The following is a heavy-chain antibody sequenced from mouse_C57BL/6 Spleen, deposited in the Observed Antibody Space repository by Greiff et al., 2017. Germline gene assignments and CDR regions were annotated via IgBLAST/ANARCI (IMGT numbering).Heavy chain of an antibody. D-gene: IGHD3-2*02. Sequence: EVMLVESGGGLVKPGGSLKLSCAASGFTFSSYAMSWVRQTPEKRLEWVATISDGGSYTYYPDNVQGRFTISRDNAKNNLYLQMSHLKSEDTAMYYCARDQGDSSGHFDYWGQGTTLTVSS. CDR3: ARDQGDSSGHFDY. CDR2: ISDGGSYT. J-gene: IGHJ2*01. V-gene: IGHV5-4*01. CDR1: GFTFSSYA.